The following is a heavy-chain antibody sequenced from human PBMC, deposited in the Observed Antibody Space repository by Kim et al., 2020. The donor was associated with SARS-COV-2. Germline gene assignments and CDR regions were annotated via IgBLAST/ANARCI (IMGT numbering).Heavy chain of an antibody. Sequence: YYADSVKGRFTISRDNAKNSLYLQMNSLRAEDTAVYYCARDDGDPSWFDPWGQGTLVTVSS. CDR3: ARDDGDPSWFDP. D-gene: IGHD4-17*01. V-gene: IGHV3-21*01. J-gene: IGHJ5*02.